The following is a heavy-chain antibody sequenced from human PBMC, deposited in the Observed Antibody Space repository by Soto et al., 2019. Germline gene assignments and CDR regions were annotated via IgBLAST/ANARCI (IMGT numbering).Heavy chain of an antibody. CDR3: ARDPSYDFWSEFDY. D-gene: IGHD3-3*01. Sequence: PSETLSLTCAVSGYSISSGYYWGWVLQPPGKGLEWIGSIYHSGSTYYNPSLKSRVTISVDTSKNQFSLKLSSVTAADTAVYYCARDPSYDFWSEFDYWGQGILVTVSS. J-gene: IGHJ4*02. CDR2: IYHSGST. V-gene: IGHV4-38-2*02. CDR1: GYSISSGYY.